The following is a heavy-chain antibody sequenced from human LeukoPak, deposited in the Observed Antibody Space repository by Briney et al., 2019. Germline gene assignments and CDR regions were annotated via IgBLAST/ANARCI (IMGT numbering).Heavy chain of an antibody. CDR1: GGSIRSSYYY. CDR2: IYHSGST. Sequence: SETLSLTCTVSGGSIRSSYYYWGWIRQPPGKGLEWIGYIYHSGSTYYNPSLKSRVTISVDRSKNQFSLKLSSVTAADTAVYYCASPSSVDSNYWGQGTLVTVSS. J-gene: IGHJ4*02. V-gene: IGHV4-39*07. CDR3: ASPSSVDSNY. D-gene: IGHD3/OR15-3a*01.